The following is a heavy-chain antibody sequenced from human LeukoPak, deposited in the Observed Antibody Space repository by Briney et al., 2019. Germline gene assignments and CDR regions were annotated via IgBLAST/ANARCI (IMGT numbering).Heavy chain of an antibody. Sequence: GGSLRLSCAASGFTFSSYSMNWVRQAPGKGLEWVSSISSSSSYIYYADSVKGRSTISRENAKNSLYLQMNSLRAGDTAVYYCARSYYYDSSGRGAFDIWGQGTMVTVSS. D-gene: IGHD3-22*01. CDR1: GFTFSSYS. CDR2: ISSSSSYI. J-gene: IGHJ3*02. V-gene: IGHV3-21*01. CDR3: ARSYYYDSSGRGAFDI.